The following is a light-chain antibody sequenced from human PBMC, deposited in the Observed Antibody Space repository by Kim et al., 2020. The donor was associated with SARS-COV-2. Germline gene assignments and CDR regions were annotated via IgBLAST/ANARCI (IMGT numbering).Light chain of an antibody. CDR1: SSNVGAGYG. Sequence: VTSSCTWSSSNVGAGYGVHWYQQLPGTAPKLLIYGNSNWPSGVPDRFSGSKSGTSASLAITGLQAEDEADYYCQSYDSSLSGSYVFGTGTKVTVL. V-gene: IGLV1-40*01. CDR3: QSYDSSLSGSYV. J-gene: IGLJ1*01. CDR2: GNS.